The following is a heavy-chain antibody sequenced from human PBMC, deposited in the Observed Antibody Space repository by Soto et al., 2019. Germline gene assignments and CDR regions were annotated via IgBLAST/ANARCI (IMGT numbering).Heavy chain of an antibody. Sequence: GASVKVSCKASGYTFTSYDINWVRQATGQGLEWMGWMNPNSGNTGYAQKFQGRVTMTRNTSISTAYMELSSLRSEDTAVYYCARGKAYYDFWSGYFLSPINIDYGMDVWGQGTTVTVSS. CDR1: GYTFTSYD. V-gene: IGHV1-8*01. J-gene: IGHJ6*02. CDR2: MNPNSGNT. CDR3: ARGKAYYDFWSGYFLSPINIDYGMDV. D-gene: IGHD3-3*01.